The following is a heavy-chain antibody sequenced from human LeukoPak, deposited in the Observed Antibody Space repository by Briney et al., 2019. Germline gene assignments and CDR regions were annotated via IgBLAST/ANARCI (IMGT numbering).Heavy chain of an antibody. Sequence: ASVKVSCKTSGYTFTDYFIHWVRQAPGQGLEWMGRVNSNSAVAESEEKFQGRFTVTRDTSIRTVYMELFRLTSDDTAIYYCARDLSSTPHWELDYWGQGTLVTVSS. D-gene: IGHD7-27*01. CDR1: GYTFTDYF. J-gene: IGHJ4*02. V-gene: IGHV1-2*06. CDR2: VNSNSAVA. CDR3: ARDLSSTPHWELDY.